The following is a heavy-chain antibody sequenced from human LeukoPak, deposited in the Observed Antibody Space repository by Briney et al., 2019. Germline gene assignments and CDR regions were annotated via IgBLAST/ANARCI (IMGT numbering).Heavy chain of an antibody. CDR1: GGSISSSSYY. J-gene: IGHJ4*02. CDR3: ARLGERLSNFDY. CDR2: IYYSGST. Sequence: SETLSLTCTVSGGSISSSSYYWGWIRQPPGKGLEWIGSIYYSGSTYYNPSLKSRVTISVDTSKNQYSLKLSSATAADTAVYYCARLGERLSNFDYWGQGTLVTVSS. D-gene: IGHD1-26*01. V-gene: IGHV4-39*01.